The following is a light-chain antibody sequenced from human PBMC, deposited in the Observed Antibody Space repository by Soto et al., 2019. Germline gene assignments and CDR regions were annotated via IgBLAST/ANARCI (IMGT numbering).Light chain of an antibody. CDR2: AAS. CDR1: QGIRND. Sequence: AIQMTQSPSSLSASVGDRVAISCRASQGIRNDLGWYQQKPGKAPKLLIYAASSLQSGVPSRFSGSGSGTDFTLTISSLQPEDFATYYCLQDYNYPLTFGQGTKLEIK. V-gene: IGKV1-6*01. J-gene: IGKJ2*01. CDR3: LQDYNYPLT.